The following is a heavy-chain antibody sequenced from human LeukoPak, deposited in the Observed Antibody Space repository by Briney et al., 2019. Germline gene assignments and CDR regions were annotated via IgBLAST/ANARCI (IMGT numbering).Heavy chain of an antibody. V-gene: IGHV3-7*01. CDR1: GFTFSNYW. CDR3: ATPVGGVWSFDY. J-gene: IGHJ4*02. D-gene: IGHD2-15*01. Sequence: GGSLRLSCAASGFTFSNYWMTWVRQAPGKGLEWVANIKQDESEKYYVDSVKGRFTVSRDNSKNSVYLQMNSLRAVDTAMYYCATPVGGVWSFDYWGQGTLVTVSS. CDR2: IKQDESEK.